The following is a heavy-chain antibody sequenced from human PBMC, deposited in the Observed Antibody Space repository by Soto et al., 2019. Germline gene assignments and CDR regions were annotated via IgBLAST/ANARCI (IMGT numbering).Heavy chain of an antibody. V-gene: IGHV4-39*07. J-gene: IGHJ4*02. CDR1: GGSISSSSYY. CDR3: ARLGYCTGTSCYTFDS. CDR2: IYYSGST. Sequence: PSETLSLTCTVSGGSISSSSYYWGWIRQPPGKGLEWIGSIYYSGSTYYSPSFQGHVTISTDKSFSTAYLQWSGLKASDTAMYYCARLGYCTGTSCYTFDSWGQGTLVTVSS. D-gene: IGHD2-2*02.